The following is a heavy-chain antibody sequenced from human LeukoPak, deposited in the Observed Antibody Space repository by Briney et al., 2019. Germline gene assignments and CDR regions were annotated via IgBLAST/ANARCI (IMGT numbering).Heavy chain of an antibody. CDR1: GYTFTGYY. Sequence: ASVKVSCKASGYTFTGYYMHWVRQAPGQGHEWMGWINPNSGGTNYAQKFQGRVTMTRDTSISTAYMELSRLRSDDTAVYYCARALRYFDWYTNYWGQGTLVTVSS. J-gene: IGHJ4*02. D-gene: IGHD3-9*01. CDR3: ARALRYFDWYTNY. CDR2: INPNSGGT. V-gene: IGHV1-2*02.